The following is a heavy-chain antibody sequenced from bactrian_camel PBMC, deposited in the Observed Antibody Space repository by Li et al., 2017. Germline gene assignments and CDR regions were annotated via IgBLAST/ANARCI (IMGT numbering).Heavy chain of an antibody. D-gene: IGHD2*01. J-gene: IGHJ6*01. CDR1: GHPISGYS. Sequence: VQLVESGGDSVQAGSSLTLVCKFSGHPISGYSMAWFRQAPGKPREGVAAVSGASQTYLADSVKGRFSVSRNNRLNTLTLQMNSLKPEDTALYSCAITRYLSGQVYLHLATYRTWGQGTQVTVS. CDR2: VSGASQT. CDR3: AITRYLSGQVYLHLATYRT. V-gene: IGHV3S55*01.